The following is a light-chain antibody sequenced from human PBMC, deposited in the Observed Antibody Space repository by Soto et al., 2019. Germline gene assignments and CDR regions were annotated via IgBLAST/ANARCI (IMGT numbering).Light chain of an antibody. J-gene: IGKJ1*01. CDR3: QQHGSYHRT. CDR1: QSIGTS. Sequence: DIQMTQSPSTLSASVGDRVTITCRASQSIGTSLAWYQQRPGKAPKLLIYLASNLEVGVPSRFSGSGSGTEFTLAISSLQPDDFATYYCQQHGSYHRTLGQGTKVEI. CDR2: LAS. V-gene: IGKV1-5*03.